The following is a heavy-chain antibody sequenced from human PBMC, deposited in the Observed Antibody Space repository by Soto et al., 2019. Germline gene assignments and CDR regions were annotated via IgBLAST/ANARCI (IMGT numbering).Heavy chain of an antibody. Sequence: PGGSLRLSCAASGFTVSSYAMSWVRQAPGKGLEWVSAISGSGGSTYYADSVKGRFTISRDNSKNTLYLQMNSLRAEDTAVYYCAKDRAGREGYPDAFDIWGQGTMGTVSS. CDR1: GFTVSSYA. V-gene: IGHV3-23*01. D-gene: IGHD5-18*01. J-gene: IGHJ3*02. CDR2: ISGSGGST. CDR3: AKDRAGREGYPDAFDI.